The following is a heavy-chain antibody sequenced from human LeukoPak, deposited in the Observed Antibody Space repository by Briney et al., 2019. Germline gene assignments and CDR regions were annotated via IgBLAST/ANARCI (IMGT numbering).Heavy chain of an antibody. CDR2: IINSGGTT. CDR1: GFTFSTYA. Sequence: PGGSLRLSCAASGFTFSTYAMNWVRQAPGKGLEWVSGIINSGGTTYYADSVKGRFTISRDNSKNTLYLQMNSLSAEDTAVYYCARGGSQPITMHVFDYWGQGTLVSVSS. D-gene: IGHD3-10*01. J-gene: IGHJ4*02. CDR3: ARGGSQPITMHVFDY. V-gene: IGHV3-23*01.